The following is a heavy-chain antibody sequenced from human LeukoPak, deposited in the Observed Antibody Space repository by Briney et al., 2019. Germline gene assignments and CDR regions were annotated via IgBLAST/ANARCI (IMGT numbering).Heavy chain of an antibody. CDR3: ARAASTVTHQGDY. J-gene: IGHJ4*02. Sequence: VASVKVSCKASGYTFTSYYIHWVRQAPGQGLEWMGMINPSGGSTSYAQKFQGRVTMTRDTSTSTVYMELSSLRSEDTAVYYCARAASTVTHQGDYWGQGTLVTVSS. CDR1: GYTFTSYY. CDR2: INPSGGST. V-gene: IGHV1-46*01. D-gene: IGHD4-23*01.